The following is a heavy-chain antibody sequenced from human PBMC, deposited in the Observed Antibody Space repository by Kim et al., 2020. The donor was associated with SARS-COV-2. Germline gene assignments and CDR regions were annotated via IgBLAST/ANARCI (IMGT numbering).Heavy chain of an antibody. D-gene: IGHD3-16*02. V-gene: IGHV3-23*01. CDR1: GFTFSSYA. CDR2: ISGSGGST. J-gene: IGHJ6*02. CDR3: AKDPGRYDYVWGSYRPLYYYYGMDV. Sequence: GGSLRLSCAASGFTFSSYAMSWVRQAPGKGLEWVSAISGSGGSTYYADSVKGRFTISRDNSKNTLYLQMNSLRAEDTAVYYCAKDPGRYDYVWGSYRPLYYYYGMDVWGQGTTVTVSS.